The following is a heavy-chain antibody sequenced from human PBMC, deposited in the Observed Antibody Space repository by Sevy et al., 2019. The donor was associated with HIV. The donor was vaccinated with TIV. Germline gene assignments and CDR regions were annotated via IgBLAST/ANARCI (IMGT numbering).Heavy chain of an antibody. J-gene: IGHJ6*02. CDR1: GGSISSSSYY. CDR3: ARSSSRSGYYPYYYYGMDV. CDR2: IYYSGST. V-gene: IGHV4-39*01. D-gene: IGHD3-22*01. Sequence: SETLSLTCTVSGGSISSSSYYWGWIRQPPGKGLEWIGSIYYSGSTYYNPSLKSRVTISVDTSKNQFSLKLSSVTAADTAVYCCARSSSRSGYYPYYYYGMDVWGQGTTVTVSS.